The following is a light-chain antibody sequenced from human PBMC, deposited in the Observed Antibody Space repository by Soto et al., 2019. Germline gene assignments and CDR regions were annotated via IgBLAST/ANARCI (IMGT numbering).Light chain of an antibody. V-gene: IGKV1-5*03. Sequence: DIQMTQSPSTLSASVGDRVTITCRASQGISTWLAWYQQKPGKAPKLLIYKASSLEGGVPSRFSGSESGTEFNITVSSLQPDDFATYYCQQYNTFPLTFGGGTTVEIK. CDR1: QGISTW. CDR3: QQYNTFPLT. CDR2: KAS. J-gene: IGKJ4*01.